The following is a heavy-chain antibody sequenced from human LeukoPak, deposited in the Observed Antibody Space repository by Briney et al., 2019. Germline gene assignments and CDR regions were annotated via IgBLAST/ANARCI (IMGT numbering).Heavy chain of an antibody. J-gene: IGHJ4*02. Sequence: ASETLSLTCSVSNGFISSYYWTWIRQSPGKGLEWIGYIYYTGSTSYNPSLQSRVTISVDTSNNQFSLKLSSVTAADTAVYYCARKPIVSSSWYYFDYWGQGTLVTVSS. D-gene: IGHD6-13*01. CDR1: NGFISSYY. CDR2: IYYTGST. V-gene: IGHV4-59*12. CDR3: ARKPIVSSSWYYFDY.